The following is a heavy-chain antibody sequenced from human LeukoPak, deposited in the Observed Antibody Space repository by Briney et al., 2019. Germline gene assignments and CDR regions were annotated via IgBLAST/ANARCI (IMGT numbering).Heavy chain of an antibody. V-gene: IGHV3-33*01. D-gene: IGHD5-12*01. CDR1: GFTFRSYG. CDR2: IWYDGSNK. J-gene: IGHJ3*02. CDR3: ARDSVVTTKHDAFDI. Sequence: GGSLRLSCAASGFTFRSYGMHWVRQAPGKGLEWVAVIWYDGSNKYYADSVKGRFTISRDNSKNTLYLQMNSLRAEDTAVYYCARDSVVTTKHDAFDIWGQGTMVTVSS.